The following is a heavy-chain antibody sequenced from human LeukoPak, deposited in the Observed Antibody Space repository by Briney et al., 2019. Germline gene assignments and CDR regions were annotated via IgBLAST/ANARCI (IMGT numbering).Heavy chain of an antibody. Sequence: GGSLRLSCAASGFTFSSYAMNWVRQAPGKGLEWVSSISSSSSYIYYADSVKGRFTISRDNAKKSMYLEMNSLRAEDTAVYYCARPSNEGQWLVGQGVDYWGQGTLVTVSS. J-gene: IGHJ4*02. CDR3: ARPSNEGQWLVGQGVDY. V-gene: IGHV3-21*01. CDR1: GFTFSSYA. CDR2: ISSSSSYI. D-gene: IGHD6-19*01.